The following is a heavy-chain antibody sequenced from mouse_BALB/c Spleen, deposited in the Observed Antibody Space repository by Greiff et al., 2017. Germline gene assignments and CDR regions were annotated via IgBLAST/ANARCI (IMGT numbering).Heavy chain of an antibody. D-gene: IGHD1-1*01. Sequence: EVQVVESGGGLVKPGGSLKLSCAASGFTFSDYYMYWVRQTPEKRLEWVATISDGGSYTYYPDSVKGRFTISRDNAKNNLYLQMSSLKSEDTAMYYCARGGGYGSSGFAYWGQGTLVTVSA. V-gene: IGHV5-4*02. CDR3: ARGGGYGSSGFAY. CDR1: GFTFSDYY. J-gene: IGHJ3*01. CDR2: ISDGGSYT.